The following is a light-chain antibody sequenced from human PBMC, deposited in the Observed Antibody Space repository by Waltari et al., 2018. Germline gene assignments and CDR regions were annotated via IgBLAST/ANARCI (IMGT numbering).Light chain of an antibody. CDR1: QSVTASQ. Sequence: EIVLTQSPATMSLSPGDRAALSCRASQSVTASQVAWYQQKPGQAPRLRIYGPSTRATGTPDRFSGTGSGTDFILAFSGLEPEHFAVYFCQQYGSSIPFTLGPGTEV. V-gene: IGKV3-20*01. CDR3: QQYGSSIPFT. CDR2: GPS. J-gene: IGKJ3*01.